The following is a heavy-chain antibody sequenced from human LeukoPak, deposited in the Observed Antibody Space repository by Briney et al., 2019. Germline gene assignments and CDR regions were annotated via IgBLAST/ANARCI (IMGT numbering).Heavy chain of an antibody. CDR1: GFTFSSYS. J-gene: IGHJ5*02. Sequence: GGSLRLSCAASGFTFSSYSMNWVRQAPGKGLEWVSSISSSSSYIYYADSVKGRFTISRDNAKNSLYLQMNSLRAEDTAVYYCARGGYCSGGSCLDWFDPWGQGTVVTVSS. V-gene: IGHV3-21*01. CDR3: ARGGYCSGGSCLDWFDP. CDR2: ISSSSSYI. D-gene: IGHD2-15*01.